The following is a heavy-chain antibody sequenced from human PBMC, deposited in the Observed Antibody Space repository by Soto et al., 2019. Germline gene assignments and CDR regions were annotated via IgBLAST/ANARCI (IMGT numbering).Heavy chain of an antibody. J-gene: IGHJ6*02. V-gene: IGHV3-7*05. CDR2: IKQDGSEK. D-gene: IGHD3-3*01. CDR1: GFTFSSYW. Sequence: QPGGSLRLSCAASGFTFSSYWMSWVRQAPGKGLEWVANIKQDGSEKYYVDSVKGRFTISRDNAKNSLYLQMNSLRAEDTAVHYCARVRVTIFGVVLPDYGMDVWGQGTTVTVSS. CDR3: ARVRVTIFGVVLPDYGMDV.